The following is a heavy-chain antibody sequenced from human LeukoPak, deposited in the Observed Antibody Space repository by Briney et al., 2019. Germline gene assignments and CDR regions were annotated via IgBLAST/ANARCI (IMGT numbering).Heavy chain of an antibody. Sequence: GGSLRLSCAASGFTFSSYGMHWVRQAPGKGLEWVAFIRYDGSNKYYADSVKGRFTISRDNSKNTLYLQMNSLRAEDTAVYYCARDGGYYYYYMDVWGKGTTVTVSS. D-gene: IGHD2-15*01. J-gene: IGHJ6*03. CDR2: IRYDGSNK. CDR3: ARDGGYYYYYMDV. CDR1: GFTFSSYG. V-gene: IGHV3-30*02.